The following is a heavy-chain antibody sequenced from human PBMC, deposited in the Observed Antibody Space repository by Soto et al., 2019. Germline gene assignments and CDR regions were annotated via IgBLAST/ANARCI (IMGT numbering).Heavy chain of an antibody. Sequence: EVQLLESGGGLVQPGGSLRLSCAASGFTFSTHAMTWVRQAAGKGLEWVSAISVSDVSTYYADSVKGRFTISRDNSKNTLYLQMNSLRAEDTAVYYCARMPGGLVGYWGQGTLVTVSS. V-gene: IGHV3-23*01. CDR3: ARMPGGLVGY. J-gene: IGHJ4*02. D-gene: IGHD3-9*01. CDR1: GFTFSTHA. CDR2: ISVSDVST.